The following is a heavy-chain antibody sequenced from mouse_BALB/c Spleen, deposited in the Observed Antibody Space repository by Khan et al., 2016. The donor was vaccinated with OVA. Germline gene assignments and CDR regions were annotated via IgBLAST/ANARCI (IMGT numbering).Heavy chain of an antibody. D-gene: IGHD2-3*01. J-gene: IGHJ2*01. CDR1: GYTFTDYA. CDR3: ARPAYDSYYVY. CDR2: ISPYYGNT. V-gene: IGHV1S137*01. Sequence: QVQLQQSGPELVRPGVSVKISCKASGYTFTDYAMHWVTQSHAKSLEWIGLISPYYGNTHYNQKFKCKATITADTSSSTAYMELDRLTSDDSACYYCARPAYDSYYVYWGQGTTLTCSS.